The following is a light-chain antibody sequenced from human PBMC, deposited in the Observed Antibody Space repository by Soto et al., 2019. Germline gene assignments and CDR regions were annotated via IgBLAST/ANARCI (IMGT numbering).Light chain of an antibody. J-gene: IGKJ1*01. V-gene: IGKV3-20*01. Sequence: EIVLTQSPGTLSLSPGERATLSCRASQSLTNNNLAWYQQKPGQAPRLLIHGVSTRATGIPDRFTGGGSEIDFTLTITKVEPEDFAVYYCHHYITSLWTFGQGTRVEIK. CDR1: QSLTNNN. CDR2: GVS. CDR3: HHYITSLWT.